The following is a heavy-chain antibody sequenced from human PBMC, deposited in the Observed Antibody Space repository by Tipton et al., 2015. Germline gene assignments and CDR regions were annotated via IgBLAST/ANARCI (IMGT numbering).Heavy chain of an antibody. CDR2: ISQRDGP. CDR3: ACQDYDSLTRDYQTVDY. CDR1: AYSISSDYY. J-gene: IGHJ4*02. V-gene: IGHV4-38-2*01. Sequence: LRLSCAVSAYSISSDYYWGWIRQPPGKGLEWIGSISQRDGPNYNPSLKSRVTISRDTSKNQFSLKLTSVTAADTAVYYCACQDYDSLTRDYQTVDYWGQGTLVTVSS. D-gene: IGHD3-9*01.